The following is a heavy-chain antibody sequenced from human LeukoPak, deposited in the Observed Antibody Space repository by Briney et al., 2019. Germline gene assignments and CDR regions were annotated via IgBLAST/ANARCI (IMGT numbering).Heavy chain of an antibody. V-gene: IGHV4-59*01. Sequence: SETLSLTCTVSEDSINSYFWAWIRQPPGKGLEWIGYVYYSGSTSYNPSLTSRVIISIDTSQNQFSLNLSSVTAADTAVYYCAREDYYYDSSGYTDAFDIWGQGTMVTVSS. CDR3: AREDYYYDSSGYTDAFDI. CDR1: EDSINSYF. CDR2: VYYSGST. J-gene: IGHJ3*02. D-gene: IGHD3-22*01.